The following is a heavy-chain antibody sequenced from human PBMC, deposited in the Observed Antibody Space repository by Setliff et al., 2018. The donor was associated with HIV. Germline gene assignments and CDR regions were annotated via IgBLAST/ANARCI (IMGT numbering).Heavy chain of an antibody. CDR3: ARGLWSSGGPIYFDF. D-gene: IGHD6-19*01. V-gene: IGHV4-4*02. Sequence: SETLSLTCAVSGDSVSSSDWWNWVRQPPGKGLELIGEIDHSGSTNYNPSLKSRVTISVDKSKNQFSLKLNSVTAADTAVYYCARGLWSSGGPIYFDFWGQGTLVTVSS. J-gene: IGHJ4*02. CDR1: GDSVSSSDW. CDR2: IDHSGST.